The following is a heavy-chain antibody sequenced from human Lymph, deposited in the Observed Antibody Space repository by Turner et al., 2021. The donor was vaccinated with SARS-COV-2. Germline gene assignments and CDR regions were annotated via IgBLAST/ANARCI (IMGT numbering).Heavy chain of an antibody. CDR2: ISYDGSNK. CDR1: SSYA. CDR3: ERDMGGFLGY. J-gene: IGHJ4*02. D-gene: IGHD3-16*01. Sequence: SSYAMHWVRQAPGKGLEWVALISYDGSNKYYADSVKGRFTIPRDNSKNTLYLQMNSLRTEDTAVYYCERDMGGFLGYWGQGTLVTVSS. V-gene: IGHV3-30-3*01.